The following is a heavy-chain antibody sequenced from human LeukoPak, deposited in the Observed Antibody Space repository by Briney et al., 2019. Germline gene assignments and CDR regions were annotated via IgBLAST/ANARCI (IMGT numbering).Heavy chain of an antibody. J-gene: IGHJ4*02. CDR2: ISTDGSTT. D-gene: IGHD6-19*01. CDR3: ARDTRGVVAGR. Sequence: PGGSLRLSCATSGFTFTSFWMHRVRQAPGKGLVWVSRISTDGSTTTYADSVKGRFTISRDNAKNTLYLQMNSLRAEDTAVYFCARDTRGVVAGRWGQGTLVTVSS. CDR1: GFTFTSFW. V-gene: IGHV3-74*01.